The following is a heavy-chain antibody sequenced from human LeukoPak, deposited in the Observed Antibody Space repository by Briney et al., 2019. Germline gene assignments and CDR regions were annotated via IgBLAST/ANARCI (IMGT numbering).Heavy chain of an antibody. Sequence: GGSLRLSCAASGFTFSIYTIHWVRQAPSRGLEWVAVISYDGSSKFYADSVKGRFTISRDNSRNTLYLQMNSLRDEDTAVYYCARGYTSSWFVSYFDYWGQGTLVTVSS. V-gene: IGHV3-30-3*01. CDR1: GFTFSIYT. J-gene: IGHJ4*02. CDR3: ARGYTSSWFVSYFDY. D-gene: IGHD6-13*01. CDR2: ISYDGSSK.